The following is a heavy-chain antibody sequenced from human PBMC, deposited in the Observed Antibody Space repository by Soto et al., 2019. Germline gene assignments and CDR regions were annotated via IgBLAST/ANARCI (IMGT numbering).Heavy chain of an antibody. CDR3: ATSQKGYNWNYFDH. CDR2: VFYTGFT. D-gene: IGHD1-20*01. V-gene: IGHV4-39*01. Sequence: AETLSLTCAVSGASISGSYYYWAWLRHSPGKGPEWIGSVFYTGFTSYNPSLESRVSVSVDTSKSQFSLKLSAVTAADTAVYYCATSQKGYNWNYFDHWGQGALVTVSS. J-gene: IGHJ4*02. CDR1: GASISGSYYY.